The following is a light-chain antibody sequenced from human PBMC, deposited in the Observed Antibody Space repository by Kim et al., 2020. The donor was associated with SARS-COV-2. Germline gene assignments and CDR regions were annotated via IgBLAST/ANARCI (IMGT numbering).Light chain of an antibody. V-gene: IGLV3-1*01. CDR2: QDI. J-gene: IGLJ2*01. CDR1: KVGDKY. CDR3: QAWDSSTVV. Sequence: SGSPGQTASITGSGDKVGDKYACWYQQKPGQSLVLVIYQDIKRPSGIPERFSGSNSDNTATLTISGTQAMDEADYYCQAWDSSTVVFGVGTPLTFL.